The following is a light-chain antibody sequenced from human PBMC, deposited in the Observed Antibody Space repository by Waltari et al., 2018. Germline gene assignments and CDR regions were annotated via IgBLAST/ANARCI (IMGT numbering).Light chain of an antibody. J-gene: IGKJ1*01. Sequence: EIVMTQSPATLSLSPGERATLSCRASESISNNFAWYQLQPGQPPRLIIYGTSTRATGSPARFSGRGCGTELTLTIRSLQSEDFAIYYCQQFDHWPPSTFGQGTKVELK. CDR3: QQFDHWPPST. CDR1: ESISNN. V-gene: IGKV3D-15*01. CDR2: GTS.